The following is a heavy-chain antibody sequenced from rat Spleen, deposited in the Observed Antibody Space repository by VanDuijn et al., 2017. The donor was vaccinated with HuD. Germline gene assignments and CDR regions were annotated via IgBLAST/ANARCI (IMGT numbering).Heavy chain of an antibody. J-gene: IGHJ2*01. V-gene: IGHV5-7*01. CDR3: ARAYYDGTYY. CDR2: ISYDGRST. CDR1: GFTFSNYG. Sequence: EVQLVESGGGLVQPGRSLKLSCAASGFTFSNYGMAWVRQAPKKGLEWVATISYDGRSTYYRDSVKGRFTISRDDAKNTLYLQMDSLRSEDTATYYCARAYYDGTYYWGQGVMVTVSS. D-gene: IGHD1-12*02.